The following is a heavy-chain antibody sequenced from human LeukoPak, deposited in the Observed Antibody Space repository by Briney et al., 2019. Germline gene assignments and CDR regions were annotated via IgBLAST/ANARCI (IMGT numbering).Heavy chain of an antibody. CDR1: GGSISSGGYY. CDR3: ARAGYYDSSGYYPSFDY. J-gene: IGHJ4*02. Sequence: PSQTLSLTCTVSGGSISSGGYYWSWIRQHPGKGLEWIGEIYHSGSTNYNPSLKSRVTISIDKSKNQFSLKLSSVTAADTAVYYCARAGYYDSSGYYPSFDYWGQGTLVTVSS. D-gene: IGHD3-22*01. CDR2: IYHSGST. V-gene: IGHV4-31*03.